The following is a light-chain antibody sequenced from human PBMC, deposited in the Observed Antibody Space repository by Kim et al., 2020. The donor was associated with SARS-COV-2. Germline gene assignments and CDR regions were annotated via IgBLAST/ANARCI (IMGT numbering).Light chain of an antibody. J-gene: IGLJ2*01. V-gene: IGLV2-14*03. CDR1: ISDVGGYNY. Sequence: GPSITLSCTGTISDVGGYNYVSWYHQHPGKAPKLMIYDVTTLPSGVSNRFSGSKSGNTASLTISGLQAEDEADYYCRSYTRSRTVVFGGGTQLTVL. CDR2: DVT. CDR3: RSYTRSRTVV.